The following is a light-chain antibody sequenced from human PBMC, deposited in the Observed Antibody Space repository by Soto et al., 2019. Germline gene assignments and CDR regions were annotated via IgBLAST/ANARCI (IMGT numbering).Light chain of an antibody. Sequence: TQSPSSLSASVGDRVTITCRASQSISSTYLAWYQQKPGQAPRLLIYGASSRATGIPDRFSGGGSGTDFSLTISRLDPEDFAVYYCQQYSSSPITFGQGTRLEIK. V-gene: IGKV3-20*01. CDR2: GAS. CDR3: QQYSSSPIT. J-gene: IGKJ5*01. CDR1: QSISSTY.